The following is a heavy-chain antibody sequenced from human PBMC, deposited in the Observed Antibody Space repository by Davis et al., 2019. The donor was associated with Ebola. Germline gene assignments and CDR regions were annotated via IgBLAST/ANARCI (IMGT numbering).Heavy chain of an antibody. CDR1: GYTFSTYG. V-gene: IGHV1-18*01. J-gene: IGHJ4*02. CDR2: ISAYNGNT. D-gene: IGHD3-22*01. CDR3: ARGRTMIVVGDFDY. Sequence: ASVKVSCKASGYTFSTYGISWVRQAPGQGLEWMGWISAYNGNTNYAQKLQGRVTMTTDTSTSTAYMELRSLRSDDTAVYYCARGRTMIVVGDFDYWGQGTLVTVSS.